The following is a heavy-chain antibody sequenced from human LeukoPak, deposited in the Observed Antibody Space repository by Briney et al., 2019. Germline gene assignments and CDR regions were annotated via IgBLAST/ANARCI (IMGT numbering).Heavy chain of an antibody. Sequence: SETLSLTCSVSGYSISSGNYWGWIRLPPGKALQWIGSIYHSGSTYYNPSLKSRVTISVDTSKNQFSLKLSSVTAADTAVYYCAKGYCRGNSCYDDRGAFDYWGQGTLVTVSS. J-gene: IGHJ4*02. CDR2: IYHSGST. D-gene: IGHD2-2*01. CDR1: GYSISSGNY. CDR3: AKGYCRGNSCYDDRGAFDY. V-gene: IGHV4-38-2*02.